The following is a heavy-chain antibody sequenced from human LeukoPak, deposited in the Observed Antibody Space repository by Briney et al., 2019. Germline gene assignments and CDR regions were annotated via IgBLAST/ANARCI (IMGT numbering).Heavy chain of an antibody. CDR1: GRSLTNCYYY. D-gene: IGHD5-24*01. Sequence: VPPSQTLALTWTVSGRSLTNCYYYWTWIRRYPGKGLECIGYIHPSGITDYSPSLKSRITMSLDMPQNQFSLKLTSVTAADTAIYFCARGQDAFKPGYWGQGTLLTVPS. V-gene: IGHV4-31*02. CDR3: ARGQDAFKPGY. CDR2: IHPSGIT. J-gene: IGHJ4*02.